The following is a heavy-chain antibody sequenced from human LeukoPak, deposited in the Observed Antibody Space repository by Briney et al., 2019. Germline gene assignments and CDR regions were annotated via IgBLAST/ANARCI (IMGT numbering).Heavy chain of an antibody. CDR2: IGGGGTT. CDR1: GFTFNTYS. J-gene: IGHJ4*02. V-gene: IGHV3-23*01. CDR3: AREGDWGVVVADYFDY. D-gene: IGHD6-19*01. Sequence: GGSLRLSCAASGFTFNTYSMTWVRQAPGKGLEWVSVIGGGGTTFYADSVKGRFTISRDNSKNTLYLQMSSLRAEDTAVYYCAREGDWGVVVADYFDYWGQGTLVTVSS.